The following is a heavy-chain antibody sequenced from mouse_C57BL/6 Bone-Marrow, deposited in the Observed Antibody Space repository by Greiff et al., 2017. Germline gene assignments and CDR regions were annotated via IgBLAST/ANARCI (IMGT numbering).Heavy chain of an antibody. CDR3: ARGPYYYGSSDWYFDV. Sequence: VQLQQSGPELVKPGASVKISCKASGYSFTGYYMNWVKQSPEKSLEWIGEINPSTGGTTYNQKFKAKATLTVDKSSSTAYMQLKSLTSADSAVYYCARGPYYYGSSDWYFDVWGTGTTVTVSS. J-gene: IGHJ1*03. CDR2: INPSTGGT. CDR1: GYSFTGYY. V-gene: IGHV1-42*01. D-gene: IGHD1-1*01.